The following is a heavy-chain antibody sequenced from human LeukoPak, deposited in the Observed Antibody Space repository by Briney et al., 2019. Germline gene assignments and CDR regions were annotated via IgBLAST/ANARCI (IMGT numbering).Heavy chain of an antibody. D-gene: IGHD3-22*01. CDR1: GYSISSGYY. CDR2: IYHSGST. V-gene: IGHV4-38-2*01. J-gene: IGHJ4*02. Sequence: PSETLSLTCAVSGYSISSGYYWCWIRQPPGRGLEWVCSIYHSGSTYYTPSLKRRVTISVDTSKNQFSLKLSSVTAAETAVYYCARFLSGTGSSGYPDWGQGTLVTVSS. CDR3: ARFLSGTGSSGYPD.